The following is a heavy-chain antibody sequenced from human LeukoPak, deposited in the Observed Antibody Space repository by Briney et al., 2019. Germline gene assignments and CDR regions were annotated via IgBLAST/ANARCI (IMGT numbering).Heavy chain of an antibody. V-gene: IGHV3-74*01. CDR2: INNDGTAT. D-gene: IGHD3-10*02. CDR3: AELGITMIGGV. Sequence: GGSLRLSCAASGFIFNSHSMNWVRQAPGKGLVWVSRINNDGTATFFADSVKGRFTISRDNAKNSLYLQMNSLRAEDTAVYYCAELGITMIGGVWGKGTTVTISS. J-gene: IGHJ6*04. CDR1: GFIFNSHS.